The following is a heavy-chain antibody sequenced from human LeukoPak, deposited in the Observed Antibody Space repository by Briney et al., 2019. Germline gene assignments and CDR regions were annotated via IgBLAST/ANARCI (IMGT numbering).Heavy chain of an antibody. J-gene: IGHJ4*02. CDR1: GGSISSSSYY. CDR2: IHYSGST. V-gene: IGHV4-39*07. D-gene: IGHD2-2*01. CDR3: ARGYCRSSSCPSFDY. Sequence: SETLSLTCTVSGGSISSSSYYWGWIRQPPGKGLEWIGSIHYSGSTYHNPSLKSRVTISVDTSKNQFSLELNSVTAADTAVYYCARGYCRSSSCPSFDYWGQGTLVTVSS.